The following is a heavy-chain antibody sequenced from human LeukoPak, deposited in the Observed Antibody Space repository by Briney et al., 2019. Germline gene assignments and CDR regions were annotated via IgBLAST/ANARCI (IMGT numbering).Heavy chain of an antibody. D-gene: IGHD1-1*01. CDR3: ARDRDDGFDL. CDR2: IYYSGST. V-gene: IGHV4-39*02. J-gene: IGHJ2*01. Sequence: PSETLSLTCTVSGGSISSSSYYWGWIRQPPGKGLEWIGSIYYSGSTYYNPSLKSRVTISVDTSKNQFSLKLSSVTAADTAVYYCARDRDDGFDLWGRGTLVTVSS. CDR1: GGSISSSSYY.